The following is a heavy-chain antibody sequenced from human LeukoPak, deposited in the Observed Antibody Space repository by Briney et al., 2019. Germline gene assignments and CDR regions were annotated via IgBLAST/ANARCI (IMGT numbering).Heavy chain of an antibody. V-gene: IGHV4-39*01. D-gene: IGHD6-19*01. CDR1: GGSISSSSYY. CDR3: ARHKTYGSPDFWYFDL. CDR2: IYYSGST. Sequence: PSETLSLTCTVSGGSISSSSYYWGWIRQPPGRGLEWIGSIYYSGSTYCNPSLKSRVTISVDTSKNQFSLKLSSVTAADTAVYYCARHKTYGSPDFWYFDLWGRGTLVTVSS. J-gene: IGHJ2*01.